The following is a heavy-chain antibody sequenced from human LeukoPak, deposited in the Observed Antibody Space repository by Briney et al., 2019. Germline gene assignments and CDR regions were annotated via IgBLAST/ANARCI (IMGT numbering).Heavy chain of an antibody. Sequence: GGSLTLSCAASGFTFSSYGMHWVRQAPGKGLEWVAFIRYDGSNKYYADSVKGRFTISRDNSKNTLYLEMNSLRAEDTAVYYCAKDLGGSYPTFDYWGQGTLVTVSS. J-gene: IGHJ4*02. CDR2: IRYDGSNK. D-gene: IGHD1-26*01. CDR1: GFTFSSYG. V-gene: IGHV3-30*02. CDR3: AKDLGGSYPTFDY.